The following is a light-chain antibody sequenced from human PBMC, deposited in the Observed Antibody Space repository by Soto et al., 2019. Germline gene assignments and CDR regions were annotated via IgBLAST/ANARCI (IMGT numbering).Light chain of an antibody. CDR2: EVS. CDR3: SSYTSSSTYYV. V-gene: IGLV2-18*02. J-gene: IGLJ1*01. CDR1: SSDVGSYSR. Sequence: QSALTQPPSVSGSPGQSVTISCTGTSSDVGSYSRVSWYQQPPGTAPKLMIYEVSNRPSGVPDRFSGSKSGNTASLTISGLQAEDEADYYCSSYTSSSTYYVFGTGTKVTVL.